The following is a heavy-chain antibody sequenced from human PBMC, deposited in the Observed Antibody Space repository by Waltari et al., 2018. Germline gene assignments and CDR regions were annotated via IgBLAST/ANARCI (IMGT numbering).Heavy chain of an antibody. D-gene: IGHD5-12*01. CDR2: IYHSGST. Sequence: QVQLQESGPGLVKPSETLSLTCAVSGYSISSGYYWGWIRQPPGKGLEWIGSIYHSGSTYYNPYLKSRVTISVDTSKNQFSLKLSSVTAADTAVYYCARPEYSGFYYFDYWGQGTLVTVSS. CDR1: GYSISSGYY. V-gene: IGHV4-38-2*01. CDR3: ARPEYSGFYYFDY. J-gene: IGHJ4*02.